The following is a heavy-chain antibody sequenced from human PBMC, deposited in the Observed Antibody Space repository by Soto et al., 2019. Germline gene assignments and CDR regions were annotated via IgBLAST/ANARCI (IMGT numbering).Heavy chain of an antibody. Sequence: QVQLVQSGAEVKKPGASVKVSCKASGYTFTSYYMHWVRQAPGQGLEWMGIINTSGGSTSYAQKFQGRVTMTRDTSTSTVYMELSSLRSEDTAVYYCARAPYSSSWTGYYYYGMDVWGQGTTVTVSS. CDR2: INTSGGST. J-gene: IGHJ6*02. CDR1: GYTFTSYY. CDR3: ARAPYSSSWTGYYYYGMDV. D-gene: IGHD6-13*01. V-gene: IGHV1-46*01.